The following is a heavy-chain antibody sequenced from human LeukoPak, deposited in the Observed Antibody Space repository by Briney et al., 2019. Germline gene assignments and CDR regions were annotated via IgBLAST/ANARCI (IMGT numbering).Heavy chain of an antibody. D-gene: IGHD1-14*01. CDR3: VRENHGSFDY. V-gene: IGHV3-21*01. Sequence: TGGSLRLSCAASGFSFSTFYVNWVRQAPGKGLEWVSCISTSSTHIFYADSVGGRFAISRDDAKNSLYLQMNSLRVEDTAVYYCVRENHGSFDYWGQGSLVTVSS. CDR1: GFSFSTFY. CDR2: ISTSSTHI. J-gene: IGHJ4*02.